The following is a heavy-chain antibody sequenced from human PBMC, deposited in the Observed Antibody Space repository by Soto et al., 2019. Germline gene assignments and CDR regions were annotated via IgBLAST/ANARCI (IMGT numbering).Heavy chain of an antibody. CDR3: AKDLRYCISFSCCAGYHYDGLDV. J-gene: IGHJ6*01. D-gene: IGHD2-2*01. CDR2: ISSSSSYI. Sequence: PGGSLRLCCAASGFTFSSYSMNWFRQAPGKGMEWVSSISSSSSYIYYADSVKGRFTISRDNAKNSLYLQMNSLRAEDTAVYYCAKDLRYCISFSCCAGYHYDGLDVPARRTTVTVSA. V-gene: IGHV3-21*01. CDR1: GFTFSSYS.